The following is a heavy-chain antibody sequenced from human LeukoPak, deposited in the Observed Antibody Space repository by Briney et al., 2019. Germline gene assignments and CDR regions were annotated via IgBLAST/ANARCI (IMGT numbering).Heavy chain of an antibody. V-gene: IGHV3-64D*06. J-gene: IGHJ3*02. Sequence: GGSLRLSCSASGFTFSSFAMHWVRQAPGKGLEYVSVISSNGGSTYYGDSVKGRFTISRDNSKNTLYLQMSSLRAEDTAVYYCVKALAAVATRRAFDIWGQGTMVTVSP. CDR1: GFTFSSFA. CDR2: ISSNGGST. CDR3: VKALAAVATRRAFDI. D-gene: IGHD6-13*01.